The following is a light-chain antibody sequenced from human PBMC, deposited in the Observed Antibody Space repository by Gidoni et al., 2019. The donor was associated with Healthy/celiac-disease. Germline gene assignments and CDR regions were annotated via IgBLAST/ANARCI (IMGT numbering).Light chain of an antibody. J-gene: IGLJ3*02. Sequence: QSVLSSPPSASGTPGQRVTISCSGSSSNIGSNTVNWYQQRPGTAPKLLIYSNNQRPSGVPDRFSGSKSGTSASLAISGLQSEDEADYYCAAWDDSLNGRVFGGGTKLTVL. CDR3: AAWDDSLNGRV. CDR2: SNN. CDR1: SSNIGSNT. V-gene: IGLV1-44*01.